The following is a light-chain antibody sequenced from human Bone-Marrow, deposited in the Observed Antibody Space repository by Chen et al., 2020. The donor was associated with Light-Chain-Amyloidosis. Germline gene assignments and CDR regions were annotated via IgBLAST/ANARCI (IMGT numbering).Light chain of an antibody. CDR1: SSNIGSNT. Sequence: QSVLTQPPSASGTPGQRVTISCSGSSSNIGSNTVNWYQQLPGTAPKLLIYSNNQRPSGVPDRFSGSESGTSAALGVSGLQSEDEADYYCAAWDDSLNGVVFGGGTKLTVL. J-gene: IGLJ2*01. V-gene: IGLV1-44*01. CDR2: SNN. CDR3: AAWDDSLNGVV.